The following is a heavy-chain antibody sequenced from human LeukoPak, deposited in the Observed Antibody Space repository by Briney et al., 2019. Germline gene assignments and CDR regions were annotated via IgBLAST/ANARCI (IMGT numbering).Heavy chain of an antibody. CDR3: ARSYYDSSGYLFSN. V-gene: IGHV4-31*03. J-gene: IGHJ4*02. D-gene: IGHD3-22*01. CDR2: ICYSGST. Sequence: SETLSLTCTVSGGSISSGGYYWSWIRQHPGKGLEWIGYICYSGSTYYNPSLKSRVTISVDTSKNQFSLKLSSVTAADTAVYYCARSYYDSSGYLFSNWGQGTLVTVSS. CDR1: GGSISSGGYY.